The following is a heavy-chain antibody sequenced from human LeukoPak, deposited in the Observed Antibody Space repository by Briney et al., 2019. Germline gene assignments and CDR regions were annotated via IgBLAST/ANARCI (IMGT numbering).Heavy chain of an antibody. J-gene: IGHJ4*02. D-gene: IGHD4-23*01. CDR3: ARFVVTPPLVDY. CDR1: GGSFSGYY. Sequence: PSETLSHTCAVYGGSFSGYYWSWIRQPPGKGLEWIGEINHSGSTNYNPSLKSRVTISVDTSKNQFSLKLSSVTAADTAVYYCARFVVTPPLVDYWGQGTLVTVSS. CDR2: INHSGST. V-gene: IGHV4-34*01.